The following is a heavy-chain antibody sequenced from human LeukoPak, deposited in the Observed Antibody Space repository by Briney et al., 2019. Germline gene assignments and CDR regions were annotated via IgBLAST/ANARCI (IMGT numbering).Heavy chain of an antibody. J-gene: IGHJ4*02. CDR3: AKVQVTYPRNYYFDY. D-gene: IGHD3-16*01. CDR2: ISGSGGST. Sequence: GGSLRVSCAASGFTFSSYAMSWVRQAPGKGLEWVSAISGSGGSTYYADSVKGRFTISRDNSKNTLYLQMNSLRAEDTAVYYCAKVQVTYPRNYYFDYWGQGTLVTVSS. V-gene: IGHV3-23*01. CDR1: GFTFSSYA.